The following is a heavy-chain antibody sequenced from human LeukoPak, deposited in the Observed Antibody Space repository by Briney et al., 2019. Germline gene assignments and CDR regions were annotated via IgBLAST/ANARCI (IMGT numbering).Heavy chain of an antibody. CDR1: GFTFRGYW. V-gene: IGHV3-7*01. D-gene: IGHD3-22*01. Sequence: GGSLRLSCAASGFTFRGYWMDWVRQAPGKGLEWVANIKQDGSEVYYVDSVKGRFTISRDNTKNSLFLHMSSLRAEDTAVYFCASSYFDNSLHAYDIWGQGTMVTVSS. CDR3: ASSYFDNSLHAYDI. CDR2: IKQDGSEV. J-gene: IGHJ3*02.